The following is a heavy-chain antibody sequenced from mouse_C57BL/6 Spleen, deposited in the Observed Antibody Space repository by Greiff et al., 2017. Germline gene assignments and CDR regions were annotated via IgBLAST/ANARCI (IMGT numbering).Heavy chain of an antibody. CDR2: IDPETGGT. D-gene: IGHD2-5*01. V-gene: IGHV1-15*01. Sequence: VQLQQSGAELVRPGASVTLSCKASGYTFTDYEMHWVKQTPVHGLEWIGAIDPETGGTAYNQKFMGKAILTADKSSSTAYMELRSLTTEDSAVYYCRRGSNRDYWGQGTTLTVSS. CDR3: RRGSNRDY. CDR1: GYTFTDYE. J-gene: IGHJ2*01.